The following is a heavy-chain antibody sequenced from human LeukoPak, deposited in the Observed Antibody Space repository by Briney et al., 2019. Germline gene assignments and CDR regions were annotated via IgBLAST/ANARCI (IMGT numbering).Heavy chain of an antibody. Sequence: SETLSLTCTVSGGSISSSSYYWGWIRQPPGKGLEWIGSIYYSGSTYYNPPLKSRVTISVDTSKNQFSLKLSSVTAADTAVYYCARRVYGGPGRNYYYYMDVWGKGTTVTVSS. D-gene: IGHD4-23*01. CDR2: IYYSGST. V-gene: IGHV4-39*01. CDR3: ARRVYGGPGRNYYYYMDV. J-gene: IGHJ6*03. CDR1: GGSISSSSYY.